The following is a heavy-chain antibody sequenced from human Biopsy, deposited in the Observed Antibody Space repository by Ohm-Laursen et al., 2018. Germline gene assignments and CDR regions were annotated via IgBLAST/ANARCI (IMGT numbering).Heavy chain of an antibody. CDR2: IYDSGSTA. J-gene: IGHJ4*02. CDR3: ARGMRSSGWPYFDS. CDR1: GDSVSSGSFY. Sequence: SDTLSLTCTVSGDSVSSGSFYWTWIRQPPGQGLEYIGYIYDSGSTANYNPSLESRVTMSVDMLKNQLSLKLSSVTAADTAIYYCARGMRSSGWPYFDSWGQGTLVTVSS. D-gene: IGHD6-19*01. V-gene: IGHV4-61*01.